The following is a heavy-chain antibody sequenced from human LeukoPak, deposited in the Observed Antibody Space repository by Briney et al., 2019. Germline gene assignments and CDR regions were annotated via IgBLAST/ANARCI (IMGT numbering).Heavy chain of an antibody. V-gene: IGHV4-59*01. Sequence: SKTLSLTCSVSGASIGSFYWSWIRQIPRKRLHWIGYVYDGGKTYYNPSLKGRVTISVDTSNNQFSLKLRSVTAADTAVYYCARGGPRTDDYNFDYWGQGTLVSVSS. CDR1: GASIGSFY. J-gene: IGHJ4*02. D-gene: IGHD5-24*01. CDR2: VYDGGKT. CDR3: ARGGPRTDDYNFDY.